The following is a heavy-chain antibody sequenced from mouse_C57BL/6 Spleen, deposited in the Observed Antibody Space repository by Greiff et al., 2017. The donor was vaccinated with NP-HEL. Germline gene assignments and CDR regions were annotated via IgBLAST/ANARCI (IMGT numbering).Heavy chain of an antibody. D-gene: IGHD2-4*01. CDR1: GYSITSGYD. CDR3: ARDDYDVPFAY. J-gene: IGHJ3*01. CDR2: ISYSGST. V-gene: IGHV3-1*01. Sequence: VQLKESGPGMVKPSQSLSLTCTVTGYSITSGYDWHWIRHFPGNKLEWMGYISYSGSTNYNPSLKSRISITHDTSKNHFFLKLNSVTTEDTATYYCARDDYDVPFAYWGQGTLSLSLQ.